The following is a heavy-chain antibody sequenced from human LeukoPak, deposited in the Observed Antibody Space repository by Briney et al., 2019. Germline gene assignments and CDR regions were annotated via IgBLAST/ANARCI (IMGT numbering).Heavy chain of an antibody. V-gene: IGHV3-7*01. J-gene: IGHJ5*02. CDR3: AIGEGNRWFDP. D-gene: IGHD2/OR15-2a*01. CDR1: GFTFSRYW. CDR2: IKQDGSEK. Sequence: GGSLRLSCAASGFTFSRYWMSWVRQAPGKGLEWVANIKQDGSEKYYVDSVKGRFTISRDNAKNSPYLQMNSLRAEDTAVYYCAIGEGNRWFDPWGQGTLVTVSS.